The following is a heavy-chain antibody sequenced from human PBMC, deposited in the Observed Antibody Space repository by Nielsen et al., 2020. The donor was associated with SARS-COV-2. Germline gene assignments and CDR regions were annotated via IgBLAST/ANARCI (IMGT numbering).Heavy chain of an antibody. Sequence: ASVKVSCKASGYTFTSYYMHWVRPPPGQGLEWMGIINPSGGSTSYAQKFQGRGTITRDTSTSTVYMELSSLRSEDTAVYYCARNIAAAIDYWGQGTLVTVSS. V-gene: IGHV1-46*01. J-gene: IGHJ4*02. CDR3: ARNIAAAIDY. CDR2: INPSGGST. D-gene: IGHD6-13*01. CDR1: GYTFTSYY.